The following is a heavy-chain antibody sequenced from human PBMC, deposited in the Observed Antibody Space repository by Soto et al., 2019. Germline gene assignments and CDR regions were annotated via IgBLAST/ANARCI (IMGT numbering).Heavy chain of an antibody. CDR1: VGSINTYSFY. CDR2: IFYSGST. V-gene: IGHV4-39*01. J-gene: IGHJ6*02. D-gene: IGHD3-3*01. CDR3: ARTVQDFWSGFYYYYGMDV. Sequence: SETLSLTCTVSVGSINTYSFYWGWIRQPPGKGLEWIGSIFYSGSTYYNPSLKSRVTISVDTSKNQFSLKLSSVTAADTAVYYCARTVQDFWSGFYYYYGMDVWGQGTTVTVSS.